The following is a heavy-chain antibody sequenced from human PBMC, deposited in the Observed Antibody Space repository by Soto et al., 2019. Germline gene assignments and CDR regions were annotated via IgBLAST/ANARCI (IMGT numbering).Heavy chain of an antibody. J-gene: IGHJ4*02. CDR1: GGSVSSGGYS. CDR3: VCVWYGDEVGYFVG. V-gene: IGHV4-30-2*01. D-gene: IGHD4-17*01. CDR2: TYHTGTA. Sequence: SETLSLTCAVSGGSVSSGGYSWTWIRQPPGKGLEWVGHTYHTGTAYYSPSLKSRVTISVDTSKNQFSLQLTSATAADTAVYYCVCVWYGDEVGYFVGWGQGIQGTGSS.